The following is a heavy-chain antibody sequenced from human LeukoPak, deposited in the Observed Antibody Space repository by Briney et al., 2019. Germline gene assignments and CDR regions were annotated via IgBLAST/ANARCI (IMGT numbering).Heavy chain of an antibody. V-gene: IGHV3-30-3*01. CDR3: ARSTAGLDY. Sequence: GGSLRLSCAASGFTFSNYAMHWVRQAPGKGLEWVTVMSYDGNNENYADSVKGRFTTSRDNSKNTLYLQMNSLRAEDTAVYYCARSTAGLDYWGQGTLVTVSS. J-gene: IGHJ4*02. CDR1: GFTFSNYA. CDR2: MSYDGNNE. D-gene: IGHD1-1*01.